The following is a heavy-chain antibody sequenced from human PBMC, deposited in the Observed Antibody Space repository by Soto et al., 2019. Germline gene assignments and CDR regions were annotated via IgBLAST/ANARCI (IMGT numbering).Heavy chain of an antibody. V-gene: IGHV4-39*01. Sequence: QLQLQESGPGLVKPSETLSLTCTVSGGSISSSSYYWGWIRQPPGKGLEWIGSIYYSGSTYYNPSLKSRVTISVDTAKNQFSLKLSSVTAADTAVYYCARHAGDDIVVVPAAPGYFDYWGQGTLVTVSS. D-gene: IGHD2-2*01. CDR2: IYYSGST. J-gene: IGHJ4*02. CDR3: ARHAGDDIVVVPAAPGYFDY. CDR1: GGSISSSSYY.